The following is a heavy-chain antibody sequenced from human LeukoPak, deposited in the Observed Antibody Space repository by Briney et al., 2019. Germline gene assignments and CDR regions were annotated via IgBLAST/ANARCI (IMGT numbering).Heavy chain of an antibody. J-gene: IGHJ4*02. CDR2: IYSGGST. CDR1: GFTVSSNY. V-gene: IGHV3-53*01. CDR3: ARDLNYDSAY. Sequence: GGSLRLSCAASGFTVSSNYMSWVRQAPGKGLEWVSVIYSGGSTYYADSVKARFTISRDNSKNTVYLQMNSLRAEDTAVYYCARDLNYDSAYWGQGTLVTVSS. D-gene: IGHD3-22*01.